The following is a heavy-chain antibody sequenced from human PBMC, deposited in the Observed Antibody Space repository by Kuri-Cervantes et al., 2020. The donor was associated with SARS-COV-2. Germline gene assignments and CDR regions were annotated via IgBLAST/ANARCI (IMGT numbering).Heavy chain of an antibody. CDR2: ISASGSLT. D-gene: IGHD1-20*01. CDR3: ARDLWSNNWKTQGAIDV. CDR1: GFTFKDYS. Sequence: GESLKISCVASGFTFKDYSINWVRLAPGRGLEWVSVISASGSLTYYADFVRGRFTISRDNGRSTLFLQMESLRAGDTALYFCARDLWSNNWKTQGAIDVWGQGTMVTVSS. V-gene: IGHV3-23*01. J-gene: IGHJ3*01.